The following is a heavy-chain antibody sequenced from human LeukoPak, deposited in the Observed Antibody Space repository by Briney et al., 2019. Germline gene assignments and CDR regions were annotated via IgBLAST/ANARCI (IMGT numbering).Heavy chain of an antibody. V-gene: IGHV3-23*01. CDR2: ISGSGGST. D-gene: IGHD2-15*01. J-gene: IGHJ4*02. CDR3: AKAIGVVVVAGNFDY. Sequence: PGGSLRLSCAASGFTFSSYAMSWVRQAPGKGLEWVSAISGSGGSTYYADSVKGRFTISRDNSKNTLCLQMNSLRAEDTAVYYCAKAIGVVVVAGNFDYWGQGTLVTVSS. CDR1: GFTFSSYA.